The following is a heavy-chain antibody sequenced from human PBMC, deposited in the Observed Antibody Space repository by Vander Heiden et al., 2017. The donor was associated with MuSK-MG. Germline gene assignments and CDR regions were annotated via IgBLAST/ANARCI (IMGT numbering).Heavy chain of an antibody. J-gene: IGHJ5*02. V-gene: IGHV4-34*01. CDR1: GGSFSGYY. CDR3: ARAGGDYDYVWGSRGWFDP. CDR2: INHSGST. Sequence: QVQLQQWGAGLLQPSETLSLTCAVYGGSFSGYYWSWIRQPPGKGLEWIGEINHSGSTNYNPSLKSRVTISVDTSKNQFSLKLSSVTAADTAVYYCARAGGDYDYVWGSRGWFDPWGQGTLVTVSS. D-gene: IGHD3-16*01.